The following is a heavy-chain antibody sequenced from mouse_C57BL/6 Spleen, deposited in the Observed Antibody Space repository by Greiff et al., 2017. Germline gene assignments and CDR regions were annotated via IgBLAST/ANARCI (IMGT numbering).Heavy chain of an antibody. CDR3: ARDGNYAMDY. V-gene: IGHV1-64*01. J-gene: IGHJ4*01. D-gene: IGHD2-1*01. CDR2: IRPNGGST. CDR1: GYTFTSYW. Sequence: QVQLQQPGAELVQPGASVKLSCKASGYTFTSYWMHWVKQRPGQGLEWIGMIRPNGGSTNYTEKFKSKATLTVDKSSSTAYLQLSRLTSEDSAVYYCARDGNYAMDYWGQGTSVTVSS.